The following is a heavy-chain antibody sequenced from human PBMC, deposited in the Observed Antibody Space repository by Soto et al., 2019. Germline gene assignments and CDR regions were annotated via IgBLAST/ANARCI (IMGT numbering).Heavy chain of an antibody. J-gene: IGHJ5*02. Sequence: QVQLQESGPGLVKPSETLSLTCTVSGGSISSYYWSWIRQPPGKGLEWIGYIYYSGSTNYNPSLKSRVTISVDTSKNQFCLKLSSVTAADTAVYYCARYADTATPWFDPWGQGTLVTVSS. CDR2: IYYSGST. CDR3: ARYADTATPWFDP. CDR1: GGSISSYY. V-gene: IGHV4-59*01. D-gene: IGHD5-18*01.